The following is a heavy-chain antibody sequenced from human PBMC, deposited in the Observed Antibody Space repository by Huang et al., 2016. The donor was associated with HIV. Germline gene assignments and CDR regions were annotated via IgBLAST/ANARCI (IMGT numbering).Heavy chain of an antibody. D-gene: IGHD6-6*01. J-gene: IGHJ4*02. Sequence: VQLVQSGAEVKNPGASVRFSCKASGYTFTDSNHHWVRQAPGQGLEWMGWINPKRGGTIYAHRFQGRITMTRDTTSSTVHMDLRRIQSDDTAVYFCARDWSFGSSTSPADWGQGTLVTVSS. CDR1: GYTFTDSN. V-gene: IGHV1-2*07. CDR3: ARDWSFGSSTSPAD. CDR2: INPKRGGT.